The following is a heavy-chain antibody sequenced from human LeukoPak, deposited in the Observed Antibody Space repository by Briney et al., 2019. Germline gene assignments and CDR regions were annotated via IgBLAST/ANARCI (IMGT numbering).Heavy chain of an antibody. CDR3: AREVGGGASGQ. D-gene: IGHD3-16*01. V-gene: IGHV3-66*01. CDR2: IYSDGTI. CDR1: GFTVSRND. Sequence: GESLRLSCAASGFTVSRNDMSWVRQVPGKGLEWVSVIYSDGTISYADSVKGRFTISRDNSENTLYLQMNSLRVEDTAVYYCAREVGGGASGQWGQGTLVTVSS. J-gene: IGHJ4*02.